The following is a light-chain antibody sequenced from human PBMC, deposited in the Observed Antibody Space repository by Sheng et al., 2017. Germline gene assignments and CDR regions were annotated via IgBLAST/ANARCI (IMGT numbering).Light chain of an antibody. J-gene: IGKJ1*01. Sequence: DIQMTQSPSSVSASVGDRVTITCRASQNINSWLAWYQQHPGKAPKLLIYTASSLQRGVPSRFSGGGSGTDFTLTIDGLQPEDFATYYCQQANSSPWMFGQGTKVEIE. CDR3: QQANSSPWM. CDR2: TAS. V-gene: IGKV1-12*01. CDR1: QNINSW.